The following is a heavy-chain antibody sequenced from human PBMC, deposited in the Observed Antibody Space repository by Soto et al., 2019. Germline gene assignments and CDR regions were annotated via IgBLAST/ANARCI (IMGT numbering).Heavy chain of an antibody. CDR2: VEYGGST. Sequence: SETLSLTCTVSGGSIISSNFYWGWIRQPPGKGLEWIGSVEYGGSTYDNPSLKSRVTLSADTSKNQFSLKLTSVTATDTAIYYCARHVRGAVTMNWFDPWGRGTLVTVSS. D-gene: IGHD3-10*02. CDR3: ARHVRGAVTMNWFDP. V-gene: IGHV4-39*01. CDR1: GGSIISSNFY. J-gene: IGHJ5*02.